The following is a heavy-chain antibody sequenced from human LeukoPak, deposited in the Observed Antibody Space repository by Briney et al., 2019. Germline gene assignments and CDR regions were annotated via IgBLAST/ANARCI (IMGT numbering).Heavy chain of an antibody. CDR3: ARGPENTHWRLQY. D-gene: IGHD2/OR15-2a*01. CDR2: IYYSGST. Sequence: SETLSLTCAVSGGSISGYYWSWIRQPPGKELEWIGYIYYSGSTDYNPSLKSRVTISVDTSKNQFSLRLNSVSAADTAVYFCARGPENTHWRLQYWGQGALVTVSS. V-gene: IGHV4-59*01. CDR1: GGSISGYY. J-gene: IGHJ4*02.